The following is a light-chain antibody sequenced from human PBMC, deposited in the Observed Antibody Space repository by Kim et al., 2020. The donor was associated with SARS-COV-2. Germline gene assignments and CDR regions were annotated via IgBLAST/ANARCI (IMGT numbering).Light chain of an antibody. CDR2: KNN. V-gene: IGLV1-47*01. Sequence: QSVLTQPPSVSATPGQRVTISCYGSGSNIGANSVYWYQQVPGAAPTLLIYKNNQRPSGVPDRFSGSKSGSSASLAISGLRSEDEGDYYFAAWDDGLAGYYVYGTGTKVTVL. J-gene: IGLJ1*01. CDR1: GSNIGANS. CDR3: AAWDDGLAGYYV.